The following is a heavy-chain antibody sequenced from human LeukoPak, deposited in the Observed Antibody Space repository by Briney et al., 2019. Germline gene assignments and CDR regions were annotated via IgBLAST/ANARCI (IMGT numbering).Heavy chain of an antibody. CDR1: GFIFPNYW. V-gene: IGHV3-74*01. J-gene: IGHJ4*02. CDR2: INSDGSST. CDR3: ARNSCSGGSCYIDY. D-gene: IGHD2-15*01. Sequence: GGSLRLSCAASGFIFPNYWMHWVRQAPGKGLVWVSRINSDGSSTSYADSVKGRFTISRDNSKNTLYLQMNSLRAEDTAVYYCARNSCSGGSCYIDYWGQGTLVTVSS.